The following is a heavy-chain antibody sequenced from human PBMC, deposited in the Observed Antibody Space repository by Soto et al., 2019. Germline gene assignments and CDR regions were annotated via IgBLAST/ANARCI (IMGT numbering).Heavy chain of an antibody. CDR3: ARGGEANYYTAGSPPNS. D-gene: IGHD3-10*01. CDR1: GGTSSSYT. V-gene: IGHV1-69*01. CDR2: IIPIFGTT. J-gene: IGHJ4*02. Sequence: QVQLVQSGAEVKKPGSSVKVSCKASGGTSSSYTISWVRQAPGQGLEWVGGIIPIFGTTTYAQKFLDRVTITADESTSTAYMDLRSLGSEDTAVYYCARGGEANYYTAGSPPNSWGQGTLVTVSS.